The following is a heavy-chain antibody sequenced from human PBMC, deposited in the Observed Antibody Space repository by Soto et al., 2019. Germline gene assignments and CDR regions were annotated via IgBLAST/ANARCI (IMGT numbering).Heavy chain of an antibody. CDR3: NRGSEYDFWSGYS. CDR1: GGTSTRYA. D-gene: IGHD3-3*01. CDR2: IVPMFGTS. V-gene: IGHV1-69*06. Sequence: QERLVQSGAEVRKPGSSVKVSCKVTGGTSTRYAINWVRQAPGQGLEWMGGIVPMFGTSKYAQKFQGRVTITADTSTNIAYVELRSLRSEDTAVYYCNRGSEYDFWSGYSWGQGTLVSVSS. J-gene: IGHJ4*02.